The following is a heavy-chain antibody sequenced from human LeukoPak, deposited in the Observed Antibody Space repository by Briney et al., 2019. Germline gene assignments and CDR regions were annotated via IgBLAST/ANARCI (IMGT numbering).Heavy chain of an antibody. J-gene: IGHJ4*02. CDR2: IKQDGSEK. V-gene: IGHV3-7*05. Sequence: GESLKISCKGSGYSFTNYWIGWVRQAPGKGLEWVASIKQDGSEKFYVDSVKGRFTISRDNAKNALYLQMNSLRAEDTAIYFCARGQGWLVDYWGQGTLVTVSS. CDR1: GYSFTNYW. D-gene: IGHD2-15*01. CDR3: ARGQGWLVDY.